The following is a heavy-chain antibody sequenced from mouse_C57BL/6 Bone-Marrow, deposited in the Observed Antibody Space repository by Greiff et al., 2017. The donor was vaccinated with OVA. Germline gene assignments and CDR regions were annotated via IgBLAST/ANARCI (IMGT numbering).Heavy chain of an antibody. J-gene: IGHJ4*01. V-gene: IGHV1-26*01. CDR2: INPNNGGT. Sequence: EVQLQQSGPELVKPGASVKISCKASGYTFTDYYMNWVKQSHGKSLEWIGDINPNNGGTSYNQKFKGKATLTVDKSSSTAYMELRSLTSEDSAVYYCARCYGSSNYYAMDYWGQGTSVTVSS. CDR1: GYTFTDYY. CDR3: ARCYGSSNYYAMDY. D-gene: IGHD1-1*01.